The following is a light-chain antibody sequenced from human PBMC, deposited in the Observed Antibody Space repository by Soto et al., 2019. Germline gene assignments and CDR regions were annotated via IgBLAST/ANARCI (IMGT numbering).Light chain of an antibody. V-gene: IGKV1-17*01. CDR3: QQYNSYST. CDR1: QGIRID. Sequence: IQMTQSPSSLSASIGDRVTITFRASQGIRIDLGWYQQKPGKAPKLLIYGASSLESGVPSRFSGSGSGTEFALTISSMQPDDFATYYCQQYNSYSTFGQGTKVDIK. CDR2: GAS. J-gene: IGKJ1*01.